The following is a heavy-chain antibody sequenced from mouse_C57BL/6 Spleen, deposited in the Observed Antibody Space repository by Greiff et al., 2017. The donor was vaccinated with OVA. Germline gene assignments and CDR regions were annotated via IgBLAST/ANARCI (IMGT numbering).Heavy chain of an antibody. CDR3: AREGAMDY. CDR2: IDPSDSYT. J-gene: IGHJ4*01. Sequence: QVQLQQPGAELVMPGASVKLSRKASGYTFTSYWMHWVKQRPGQGLEWIGEIDPSDSYTNYNQKFKGKSTLTVDKSSSTAYMQLSSLTSEDSAVYYCAREGAMDYWGQGTSVTVSS. CDR1: GYTFTSYW. V-gene: IGHV1-69*01.